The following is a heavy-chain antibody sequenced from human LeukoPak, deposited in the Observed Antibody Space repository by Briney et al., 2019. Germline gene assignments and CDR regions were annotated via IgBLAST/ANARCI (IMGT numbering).Heavy chain of an antibody. D-gene: IGHD3-10*01. Sequence: PGGSLRLSCAASGFTFDDYTMHCVRQAPGKGLEWVSLITWDGGSTYYADSVKGRFTISRDNSKNSLYLQMNSLRTEDTALYYCAKGKNTGSYLSHVDYWGQGTLVTVSS. CDR2: ITWDGGST. CDR1: GFTFDDYT. V-gene: IGHV3-43*01. J-gene: IGHJ4*02. CDR3: AKGKNTGSYLSHVDY.